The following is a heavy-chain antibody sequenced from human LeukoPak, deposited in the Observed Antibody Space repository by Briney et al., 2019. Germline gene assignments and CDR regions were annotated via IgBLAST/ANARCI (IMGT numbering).Heavy chain of an antibody. J-gene: IGHJ4*02. D-gene: IGHD5-12*01. CDR1: GFTVSSNY. V-gene: IGHV3-48*01. Sequence: GGSLRLSCAASGFTVSSNYMSWVRQAPGKGLEWVSYISSSSSTIYYADSVKGRFTISRDNSKNTLYLQMNSLRAEDTAVYYCAKDLNSGYDPLNFGYWGQGTLVTVSS. CDR3: AKDLNSGYDPLNFGY. CDR2: ISSSSSTI.